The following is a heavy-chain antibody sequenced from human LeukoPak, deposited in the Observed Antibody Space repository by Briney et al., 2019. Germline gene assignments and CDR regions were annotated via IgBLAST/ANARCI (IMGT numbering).Heavy chain of an antibody. D-gene: IGHD1-26*01. Sequence: GGSLRLSCAASGFTFSSYAMHWIRQAPGKGLEYVSAISSNRGSTYYANSVKGRFTISRDNSKNTLYLQMGSLRAEDMAVYYCARGRGGSYLADYWGQGTLVTVSS. J-gene: IGHJ4*02. CDR1: GFTFSSYA. V-gene: IGHV3-64*01. CDR3: ARGRGGSYLADY. CDR2: ISSNRGST.